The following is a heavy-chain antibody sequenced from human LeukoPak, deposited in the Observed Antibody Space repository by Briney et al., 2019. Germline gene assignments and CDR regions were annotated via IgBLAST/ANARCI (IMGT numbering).Heavy chain of an antibody. Sequence: GASVKVSCKASGYTFTGSYMHWVRQAPGQGLEWMGWINPNSGDTNYAEKFQGRVTITRDTSISTAYMDLSRLRSDDTAVYYCARDLRDGYNSLFDYWGQGTLVTVSS. CDR2: INPNSGDT. J-gene: IGHJ4*02. D-gene: IGHD5-24*01. V-gene: IGHV1-2*02. CDR3: ARDLRDGYNSLFDY. CDR1: GYTFTGSY.